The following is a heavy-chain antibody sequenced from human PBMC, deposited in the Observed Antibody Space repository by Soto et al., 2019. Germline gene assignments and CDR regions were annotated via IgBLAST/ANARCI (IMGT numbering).Heavy chain of an antibody. J-gene: IGHJ4*01. V-gene: IGHV4-31*03. CDR2: VSHSWST. Sequence: QVRLQERGPGLVKPSQTLSLTCTVSGGSISSAAYYWSWIRQHPGKGLEWIGYVSHSWSTYYNPSLKCRVIISVYTSTNQFSLSLTSVTAADTAVYYCAREYTYGSNFFDCWGHGALVTVSS. CDR1: GGSISSAAYY. D-gene: IGHD5-18*01. CDR3: AREYTYGSNFFDC.